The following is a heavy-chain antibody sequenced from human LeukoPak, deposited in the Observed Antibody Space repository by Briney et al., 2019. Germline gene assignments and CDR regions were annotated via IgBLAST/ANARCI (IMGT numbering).Heavy chain of an antibody. D-gene: IGHD3-10*01. J-gene: IGHJ6*02. CDR2: ISAYNGNT. Sequence: ASVKVSCKASGYTFTSYGISWVRQAPGQGLEWMGWISAYNGNTNYAQKLQGRVTMTTDTSTSTAYMELRSLRSDDTAVYYCARDPFRPKRPLWFGEPPLNDYGMDVWGQGTTVTVSS. CDR3: ARDPFRPKRPLWFGEPPLNDYGMDV. V-gene: IGHV1-18*01. CDR1: GYTFTSYG.